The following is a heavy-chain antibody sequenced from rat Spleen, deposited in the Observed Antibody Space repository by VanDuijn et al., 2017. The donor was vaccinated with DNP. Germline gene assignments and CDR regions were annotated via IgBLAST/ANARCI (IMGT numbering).Heavy chain of an antibody. D-gene: IGHD1-11*01. CDR2: ITASGGGF. V-gene: IGHV5-27*01. Sequence: EVQLVESGGGLVQPGRSLKLSCVASGFTFSNYGMAWVRLAPKKGLEWVASITASGGGFSYRDSVKGRFTISRDNERSTLYLQMDSLRSEDTATYYCTTDFERGYWGQGVMVTVSS. J-gene: IGHJ2*01. CDR1: GFTFSNYG. CDR3: TTDFERGY.